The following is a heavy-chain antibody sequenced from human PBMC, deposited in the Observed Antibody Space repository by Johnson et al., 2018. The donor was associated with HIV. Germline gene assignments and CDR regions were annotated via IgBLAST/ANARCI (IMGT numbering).Heavy chain of an antibody. J-gene: IGHJ3*02. CDR1: GFTFTNNA. D-gene: IGHD6-6*01. CDR3: ASGVTARAPLLI. V-gene: IGHV3-30*04. Sequence: QVQLVESGGGLVQPGGSLRLSCVASGFTFTNNAIHWVRQAPGKGLEWVAVISYDGTNTYYADSVKGRFTISRDNSRNTVFLQMIILRPKDTAMYYCASGVTARAPLLIWGQGTMVTVSS. CDR2: ISYDGTNT.